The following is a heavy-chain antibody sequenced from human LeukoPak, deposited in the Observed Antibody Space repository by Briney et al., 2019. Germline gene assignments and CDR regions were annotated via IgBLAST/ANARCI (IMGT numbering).Heavy chain of an antibody. CDR3: ARSPDVALVNFDY. CDR1: GFTFSSYA. J-gene: IGHJ4*02. V-gene: IGHV3-23*01. CDR2: ISASGGTT. Sequence: GGSLRLSCAASGFTFSSYAITWVRQAPGKGLEWVSTISASGGTTYYADSVKGRFTISRDNSKDTLHLQMNSLRAEDTAVYYCARSPDVALVNFDYWGQGSLVTVSS. D-gene: IGHD3-3*02.